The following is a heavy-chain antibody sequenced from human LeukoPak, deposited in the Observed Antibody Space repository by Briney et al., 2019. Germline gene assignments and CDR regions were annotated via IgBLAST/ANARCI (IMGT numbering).Heavy chain of an antibody. CDR1: GFTFSGYW. CDR3: ARERMAAAGSDAFDI. CDR2: IKQDGSDR. J-gene: IGHJ3*02. V-gene: IGHV3-7*01. D-gene: IGHD6-13*01. Sequence: PGGSLRLSCAASGFTFSGYWMSWVRQAPGKGLEWVANIKQDGSDRDYVDSVKGRFTISRDNAKNSLYLQMNSLRAEDTAVYYCARERMAAAGSDAFDIWGQGTMVTVSS.